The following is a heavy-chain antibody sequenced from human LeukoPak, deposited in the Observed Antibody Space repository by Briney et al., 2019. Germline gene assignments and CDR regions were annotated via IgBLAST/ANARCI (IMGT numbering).Heavy chain of an antibody. J-gene: IGHJ6*03. CDR2: IYHSGST. CDR1: GGSISSSNW. D-gene: IGHD5-24*01. CDR3: ARVDKMATITYYYYMDV. V-gene: IGHV4-4*02. Sequence: SETLSLTCAVSGGSISSSNWWSWVRQPPGKGLEWIGEIYHSGSTNYNPSLSSRVTISVDTSKNQFSLKLSSVTAADTAVYYCARVDKMATITYYYYMDVWGKGTTVTISS.